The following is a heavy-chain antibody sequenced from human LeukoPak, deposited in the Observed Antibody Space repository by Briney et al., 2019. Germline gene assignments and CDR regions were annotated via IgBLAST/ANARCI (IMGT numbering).Heavy chain of an antibody. CDR1: GFTFSSYW. CDR2: ISGSADNT. J-gene: IGHJ4*02. CDR3: AKQGFGC. Sequence: GGSLRLSCAASGFTFSSYWMSWVSQAPGEGLEWVSTISGSADNTNYAEAVKGRFTISRDNSKNTMYLQMNSLRAEDTAVYYCAKQGFGCWGQGTLVTVSS. V-gene: IGHV3-23*01.